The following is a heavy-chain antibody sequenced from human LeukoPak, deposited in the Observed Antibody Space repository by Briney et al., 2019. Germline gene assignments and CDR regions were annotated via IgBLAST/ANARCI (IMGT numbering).Heavy chain of an antibody. J-gene: IGHJ6*03. V-gene: IGHV3-30*01. Sequence: SGGSLRLSCAASGFTFSSHAMHWVRQAPGEGLEWVAVMSYAGSKKYYADSVKGRFTISRDNSKNTLYLQMNSLRAEDTAVYYCARGGSGNYYYYYYYMDAWGKGTTVTVSS. CDR2: MSYAGSKK. CDR1: GFTFSSHA. CDR3: ARGGSGNYYYYYYYMDA. D-gene: IGHD3-10*01.